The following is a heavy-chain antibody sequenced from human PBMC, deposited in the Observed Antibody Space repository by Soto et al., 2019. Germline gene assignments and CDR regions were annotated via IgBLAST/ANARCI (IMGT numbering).Heavy chain of an antibody. CDR3: ARAEDWNYDLWYFDL. V-gene: IGHV4-30-4*01. CDR2: IYYSGST. J-gene: IGHJ2*01. CDR1: GGSISSGDYY. D-gene: IGHD1-7*01. Sequence: QVQLQESGPGLVKPSQTLSLTCTVSGGSISSGDYYWSWIRQPPGKGLEWIGYIYYSGSTYYNPSLKGRVTIXXDXSKXQFSLKLSSVTAADTAVYYCARAEDWNYDLWYFDLWGRGTLVTVSS.